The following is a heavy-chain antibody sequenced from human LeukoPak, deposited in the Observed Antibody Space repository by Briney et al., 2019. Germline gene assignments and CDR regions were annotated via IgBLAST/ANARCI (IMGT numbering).Heavy chain of an antibody. J-gene: IGHJ6*02. CDR3: ARTYYYYGMDV. CDR1: GFTVSSNY. CDR2: TYSGGST. Sequence: GGSLRLSCAASGFTVSSNYMSWVRQAPGKGPEWISVTYSGGSTYYADSVKGRFTISRDNSKNTLYLQMNSLRAEDTALYYCARTYYYYGMDVWGQGTTVTVSS. V-gene: IGHV3-53*01.